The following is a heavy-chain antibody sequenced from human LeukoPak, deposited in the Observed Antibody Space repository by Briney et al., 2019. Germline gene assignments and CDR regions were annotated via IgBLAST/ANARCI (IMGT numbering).Heavy chain of an antibody. CDR3: ARDEVQYPY. D-gene: IGHD2-2*01. Sequence: GGSMRLSCAVSGFTFSDYYMSWIRQAPGKGLEWVSYISSSGSTIYYADSVKGRFTISRDNAKNSLYLQMDSLSAEDTAVYYCARDEVQYPYWGQGTLVTVSS. CDR2: ISSSGSTI. CDR1: GFTFSDYY. V-gene: IGHV3-11*01. J-gene: IGHJ4*02.